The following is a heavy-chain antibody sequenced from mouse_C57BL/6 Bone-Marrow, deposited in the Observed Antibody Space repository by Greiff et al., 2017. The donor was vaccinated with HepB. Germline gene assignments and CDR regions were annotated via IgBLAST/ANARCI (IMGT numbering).Heavy chain of an antibody. CDR3: ANYGSSYWGFDV. Sequence: QVQLKESGAELVKPGASVKMSCKASGYTFTSYWITWVKQRPGQGLEWIGDIYPGSGSTNYNEKFKSKATLTVDTSSSTAYMQLSSLTSEDSAVYYCANYGSSYWGFDVWGTGTTVTVSS. D-gene: IGHD1-1*01. J-gene: IGHJ1*03. V-gene: IGHV1-55*01. CDR1: GYTFTSYW. CDR2: IYPGSGST.